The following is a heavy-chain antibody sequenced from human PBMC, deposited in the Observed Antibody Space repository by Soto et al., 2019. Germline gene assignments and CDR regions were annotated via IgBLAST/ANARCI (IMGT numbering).Heavy chain of an antibody. D-gene: IGHD3-10*01. CDR1: GYTFIYFW. CDR2: IYPGASDI. V-gene: IGHV5-51*01. CDR3: ARQGTSRGSDYAAFDF. J-gene: IGHJ4*02. Sequence: GESLKISCQASGYTFIYFWVAWVRQVPGKGLGWMGVIYPGASDIRYSPSFEGHVTISADKSTNTAYLQWSSLEAADTAIYYCARQGTSRGSDYAAFDFWGPGTLVTVSS.